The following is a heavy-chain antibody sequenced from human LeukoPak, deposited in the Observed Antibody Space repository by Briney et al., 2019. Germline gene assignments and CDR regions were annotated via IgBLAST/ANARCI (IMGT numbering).Heavy chain of an antibody. V-gene: IGHV4-4*02. CDR3: ARELAGTHIPDY. J-gene: IGHJ4*02. Sequence: SETLSLTCAVSGGSISSSNWWSWVRQPPGKGLEWIGEISHSGSTNYNPSLKSRVTISVDTSKNQFSLKLSSVTAADTAVYYCARELAGTHIPDYWGQGTLVTVSS. CDR1: GGSISSSNW. CDR2: ISHSGST. D-gene: IGHD6-19*01.